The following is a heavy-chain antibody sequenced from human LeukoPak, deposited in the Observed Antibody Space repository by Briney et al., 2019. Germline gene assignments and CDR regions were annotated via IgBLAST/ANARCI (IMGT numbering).Heavy chain of an antibody. Sequence: GASVKVSCKASGYTFTSYGINWVRQAPGQGLGWVGWISPYSGDKNYTQKLQGRVFMTTDTSTSTAYMELSSLRSEDTAVYYCARGSYSYGVYYYYGMDVWGKGTTVTVSS. CDR3: ARGSYSYGVYYYYGMDV. D-gene: IGHD5-18*01. V-gene: IGHV1-18*04. CDR2: ISPYSGDK. CDR1: GYTFTSYG. J-gene: IGHJ6*04.